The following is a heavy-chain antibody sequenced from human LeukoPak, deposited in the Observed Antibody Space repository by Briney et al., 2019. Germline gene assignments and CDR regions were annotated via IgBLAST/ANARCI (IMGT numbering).Heavy chain of an antibody. CDR3: AERESGSFDY. D-gene: IGHD1-26*01. CDR1: GFTFSSYG. J-gene: IGHJ4*02. Sequence: GGSMGLSCAASGFTFSSYGMHWVRQAPGKGLEWVAFIRYDGSNKYYADSVKGRFTISRDNSKNTLYLQMNSLRAEDTAVYYCAERESGSFDYWGQGTLVTVSS. CDR2: IRYDGSNK. V-gene: IGHV3-30*02.